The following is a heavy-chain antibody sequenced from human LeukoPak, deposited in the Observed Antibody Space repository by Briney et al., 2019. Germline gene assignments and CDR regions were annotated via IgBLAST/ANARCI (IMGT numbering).Heavy chain of an antibody. V-gene: IGHV4-59*01. D-gene: IGHD3-9*01. J-gene: IGHJ2*01. CDR2: IYYSGST. CDR1: GGSISSYY. CDR3: AGTPLRYFDWLSSRGGRPRSYWYFDL. Sequence: PSETLSLTCTVSGGSISSYYWSWIRQPPGKGLEWIGYIYYSGSTNYNPSLKSRVTMSVDTSKNQFSLKLSSVTAADTAVYYCAGTPLRYFDWLSSRGGRPRSYWYFDLWGRGTLVTVSS.